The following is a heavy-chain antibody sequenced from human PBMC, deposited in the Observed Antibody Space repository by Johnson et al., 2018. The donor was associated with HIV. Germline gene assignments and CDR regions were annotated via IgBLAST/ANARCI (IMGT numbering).Heavy chain of an antibody. Sequence: VLLVESGGGLVQPGGSLRLSCAASGFTFSSYWMGWVRQAPGKGLEWVANIKQDGSEKYYVDSLKGRFTISRDNAKNSLYLQMNGLRAEDTAVYYCATFGGGSFHAFDIGGQGTRVTVST. CDR3: ATFGGGSFHAFDI. D-gene: IGHD1-26*01. CDR1: GFTFSSYW. CDR2: IKQDGSEK. J-gene: IGHJ3*02. V-gene: IGHV3-7*05.